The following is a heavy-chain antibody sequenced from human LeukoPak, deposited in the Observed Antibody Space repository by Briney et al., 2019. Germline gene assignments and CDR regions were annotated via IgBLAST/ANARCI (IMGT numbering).Heavy chain of an antibody. CDR3: ARGLRRGYSGYDTFDY. J-gene: IGHJ4*02. CDR2: MNPNSGNT. CDR1: GYTFTSND. D-gene: IGHD5-12*01. Sequence: ASVKVSCKASGYTFTSNDINWVRQATGQGLEWMGWMNPNSGNTAYAQKFQGRVTMTRNTSISTAYMELSSLRSEDTAVYYCARGLRRGYSGYDTFDYWGQGTLVTVSS. V-gene: IGHV1-8*01.